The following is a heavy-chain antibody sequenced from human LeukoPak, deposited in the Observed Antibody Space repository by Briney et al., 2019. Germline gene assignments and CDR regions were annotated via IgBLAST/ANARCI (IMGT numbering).Heavy chain of an antibody. CDR1: GFAFSGFW. J-gene: IGHJ6*02. Sequence: GGSLRLSCAASGFAFSGFWMHWVRQAPGKGLVWVSSINSDGSNTIYAESVKGRVTISRDNAKNTLYLQMNSLRADDTAVYYCARGHYYGMDVWGQVTTVTVSS. CDR2: INSDGSNT. CDR3: ARGHYYGMDV. V-gene: IGHV3-74*01.